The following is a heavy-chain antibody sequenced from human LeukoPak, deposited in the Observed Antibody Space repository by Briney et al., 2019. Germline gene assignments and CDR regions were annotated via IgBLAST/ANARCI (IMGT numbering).Heavy chain of an antibody. CDR1: GFTFSNAW. J-gene: IGHJ4*02. CDR3: AREVATGFSCFDY. D-gene: IGHD2-21*02. V-gene: IGHV3-15*07. Sequence: GGSLRLSCATSGFTFSNAWMNWVRQAPGKGLEWVGRIRSNSDGGTIDYAAPVKGRFTLSRDDSKTTLYLQMNSLQTEDTAVYYCAREVATGFSCFDYWGQGTLVTVSS. CDR2: IRSNSDGGTI.